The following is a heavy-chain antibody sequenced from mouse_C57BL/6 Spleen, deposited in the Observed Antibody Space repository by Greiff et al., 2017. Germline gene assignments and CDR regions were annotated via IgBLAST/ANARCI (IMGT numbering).Heavy chain of an antibody. V-gene: IGHV1-80*01. D-gene: IGHD1-1*01. CDR1: GYAFSSYW. CDR2: IYPGDGDT. Sequence: QVQLQQSGAELVKPGASVKISCKASGYAFSSYWMNWVKQRPGKGLEWIGQIYPGDGDTNYNGKFKGKATLTADNSSSTAYMQLSSLTSEDSAVYFCARGVITTVVYFDYWGQGTTLTVSS. CDR3: ARGVITTVVYFDY. J-gene: IGHJ2*01.